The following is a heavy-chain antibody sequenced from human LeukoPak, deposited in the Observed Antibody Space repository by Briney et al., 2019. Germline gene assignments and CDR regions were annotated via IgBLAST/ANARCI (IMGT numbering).Heavy chain of an antibody. Sequence: ETLSLTCVVDGGSFSHFYWTWIRQAPGTGLEWIGEINLTGNTNYNPSLTDYNPSLKSRVIISLDTSKNQLSLNLNSVAAAYTGVYFCARVRHDPLEYGYYMDVWGKGTTVAVSS. CDR1: GGSFSHFY. CDR2: INLTGNT. J-gene: IGHJ6*03. V-gene: IGHV4-34*01. CDR3: ARVRHDPLEYGYYMDV. D-gene: IGHD3-3*01.